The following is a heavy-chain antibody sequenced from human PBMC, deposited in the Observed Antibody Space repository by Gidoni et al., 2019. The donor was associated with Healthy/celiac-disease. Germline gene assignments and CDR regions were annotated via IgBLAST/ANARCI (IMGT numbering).Heavy chain of an antibody. CDR1: GGSFSGYY. V-gene: IGHV4-34*01. D-gene: IGHD3-16*02. CDR3: ARGYDYVWGSYRPRGYFDY. CDR2: INHSGST. Sequence: QVQLQQWGAGLLKPSETLSLTCAVYGGSFSGYYWSWIRQPPGKGLGWLGEINHSGSTNYNPPLKSRVTISVDTSKNQFSLKLSSVTAADTAGYYCARGYDYVWGSYRPRGYFDYWGQGTLVTVSS. J-gene: IGHJ4*02.